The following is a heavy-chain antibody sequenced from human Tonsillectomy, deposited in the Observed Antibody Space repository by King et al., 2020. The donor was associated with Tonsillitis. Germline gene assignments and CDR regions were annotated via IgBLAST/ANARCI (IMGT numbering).Heavy chain of an antibody. V-gene: IGHV3-11*01. CDR1: GFTFSDYY. D-gene: IGHD3-22*01. J-gene: IGHJ4*02. CDR3: ARAPHWSGGYLDY. Sequence: VQLVESGGGLVKPGGSLRLSCAASGFTFSDYYMTWIRQAPGKGLEWVSYISSSGITIHYADSVKGRFTISRDNAKNSLYLQMDSLRAEDTAVYYCARAPHWSGGYLDYWGQGTVVTVSS. CDR2: ISSSGITI.